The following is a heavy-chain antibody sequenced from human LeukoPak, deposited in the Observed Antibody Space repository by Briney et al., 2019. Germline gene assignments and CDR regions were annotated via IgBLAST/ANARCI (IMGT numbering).Heavy chain of an antibody. Sequence: VASVKVSCKASGGTFSSYAISWVRQAPGQGLELMGGIIPIFGTANYAQKFQGRVTITTDESTSTAYMELSSLRSEDTAVYYCARGYCGGDCYPRRVVHDAFDIWGQGTMVTVSS. CDR3: ARGYCGGDCYPRRVVHDAFDI. J-gene: IGHJ3*02. CDR2: IIPIFGTA. CDR1: GGTFSSYA. D-gene: IGHD2-21*02. V-gene: IGHV1-69*05.